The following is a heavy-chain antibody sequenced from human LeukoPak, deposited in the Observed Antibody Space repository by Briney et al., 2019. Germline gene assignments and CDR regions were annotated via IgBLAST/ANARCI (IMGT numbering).Heavy chain of an antibody. CDR3: AREGGGFDY. J-gene: IGHJ4*02. CDR2: IYYSGTT. D-gene: IGHD3-16*01. V-gene: IGHV4-39*07. CDR1: GGSISSSSYY. Sequence: SETLSLTCTVSGGSISSSSYYWGWIRQPPGKGLEWIASIYYSGTTYYNPSLKSRVTISVATSKNQFSLKLSSVDAADTAVYYCAREGGGFDYWGQGTLVTVSS.